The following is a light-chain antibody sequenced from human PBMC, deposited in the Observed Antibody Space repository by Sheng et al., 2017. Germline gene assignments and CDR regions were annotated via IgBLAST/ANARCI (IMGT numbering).Light chain of an antibody. V-gene: IGKV3-20*01. Sequence: EIVMTQSPATLSVSPGERITLSCRASQTISNNYVAWYQQKLGQTPRLLIYGASTRATGIPDRFSGSGSGTDFTLTISRLEPEDFAVYYCQQYGSSLLFGPGTKVDIK. CDR1: QTISNNY. CDR3: QQYGSSLL. J-gene: IGKJ3*01. CDR2: GAS.